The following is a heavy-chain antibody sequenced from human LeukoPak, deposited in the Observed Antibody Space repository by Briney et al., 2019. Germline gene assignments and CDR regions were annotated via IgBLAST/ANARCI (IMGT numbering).Heavy chain of an antibody. CDR2: INHSGST. D-gene: IGHD3-10*01. CDR3: ARGRDYGSGTRWFDP. J-gene: IGHJ5*02. Sequence: PKTLSLTCAVYGGSFSGYYWSWIRQPPGKGLEWIGEINHSGSTNYNPSLKSRVTISVDTSKNQFSLKLSSVTAADTAVYYCARGRDYGSGTRWFDPWGQGTLVTVSS. V-gene: IGHV4-34*01. CDR1: GGSFSGYY.